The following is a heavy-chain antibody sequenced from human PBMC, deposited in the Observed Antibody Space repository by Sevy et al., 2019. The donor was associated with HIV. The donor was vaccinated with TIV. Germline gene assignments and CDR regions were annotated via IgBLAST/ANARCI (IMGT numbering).Heavy chain of an antibody. Sequence: GGSLRLSCIGSGFSFSYYGIHWVRQSPGKGLDWVALISHAGINEYYADSVKGRFTISRDNSKNTVYLEMNSLRNEDTAIYFCANAYSGRYSHSYLYALDVWGQGTTVTVSS. J-gene: IGHJ6*02. V-gene: IGHV3-30*18. CDR3: ANAYSGRYSHSYLYALDV. D-gene: IGHD1-26*01. CDR1: GFSFSYYG. CDR2: ISHAGINE.